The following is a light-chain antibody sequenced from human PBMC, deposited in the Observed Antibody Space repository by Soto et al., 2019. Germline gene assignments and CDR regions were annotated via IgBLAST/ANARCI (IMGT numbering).Light chain of an antibody. J-gene: IGKJ1*01. V-gene: IGKV1-9*01. CDR1: QGISSY. Sequence: DIQLTQSPSFLSASVGDRVTITCRASQGISSYLAWYQQKPGKAPKLLIYAASTLQSGVPSRFSGSGSGTEFTLRISSLQPEDFATYYCQQLNSYPRTFGQGTKVEIK. CDR2: AAS. CDR3: QQLNSYPRT.